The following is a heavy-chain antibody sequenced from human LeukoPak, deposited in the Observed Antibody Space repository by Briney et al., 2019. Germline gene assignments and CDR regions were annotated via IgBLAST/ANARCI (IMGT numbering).Heavy chain of an antibody. J-gene: IGHJ3*02. CDR2: INPNSGGT. CDR3: ARAYLNAFDI. CDR1: GYTFTGYY. Sequence: ASVKVSCKASGYTFTGYYMHWVRQAPGQGLEWMGWINPNSGGTNYAQKFQGRVTMTRDTSTSTVYMELSSLRSEDTAAYYCARAYLNAFDIWGQGTMVTVSS. V-gene: IGHV1-2*02.